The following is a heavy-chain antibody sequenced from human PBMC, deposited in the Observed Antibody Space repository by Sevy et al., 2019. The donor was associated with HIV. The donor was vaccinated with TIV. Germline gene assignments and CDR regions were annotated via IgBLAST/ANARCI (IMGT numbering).Heavy chain of an antibody. V-gene: IGHV3-23*01. CDR2: ISASGGST. D-gene: IGHD3-10*01. CDR1: GFIFNSYA. J-gene: IGHJ4*02. CDR3: AKGYGSGSPPDF. Sequence: GGSLRRSCAASGFIFNSYAMSWVRQAPGKGLEWVSSISASGGSTYYADSVKGRFTISRDNSRNTVDVEMNSLRGEDTAIYYCAKGYGSGSPPDFWGQGTLVTVSS.